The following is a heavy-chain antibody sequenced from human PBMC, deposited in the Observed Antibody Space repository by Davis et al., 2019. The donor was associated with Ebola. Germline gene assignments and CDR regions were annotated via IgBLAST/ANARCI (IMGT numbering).Heavy chain of an antibody. J-gene: IGHJ6*02. CDR2: IYYSGST. Sequence: PSETLSLTCTVSGGSISSYYWSWIRQPPGKGLEWIGYIYYSGSTNYNPSLKSRVTISVDTSKNQFSLKLSSVTAADTAVYYCARMNIVVVPAAYYYGMDVWGQGTTVTVSS. D-gene: IGHD2-2*01. V-gene: IGHV4-59*01. CDR3: ARMNIVVVPAAYYYGMDV. CDR1: GGSISSYY.